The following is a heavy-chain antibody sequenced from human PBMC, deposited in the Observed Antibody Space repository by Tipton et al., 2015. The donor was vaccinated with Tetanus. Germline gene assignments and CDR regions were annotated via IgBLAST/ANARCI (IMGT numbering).Heavy chain of an antibody. CDR1: GYTFTSYA. CDR2: ISGYNGNT. J-gene: IGHJ4*02. V-gene: IGHV1-18*01. Sequence: QLVQSGGEVKKPGASVKVSCKASGYTFTSYAVTWMRQAPGQGLEWMGWISGYNGNTNFTQKFQGRLTMTRDTSTSTAYMELRSLRSDDTAVYFCARDQLDHWGQGTLVTVSS. CDR3: ARDQLDH.